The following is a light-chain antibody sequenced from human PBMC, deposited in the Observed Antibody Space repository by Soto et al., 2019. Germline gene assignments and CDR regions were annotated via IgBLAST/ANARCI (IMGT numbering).Light chain of an antibody. CDR3: QQHNNYSPTWT. J-gene: IGKJ1*01. CDR2: DAS. Sequence: DIQMTQSPSTLSASVGDRATITCRASQSISNWLAWYQQKPGKAPKLLIYDASNLESGVPSRFSGSGSGTEFTLTISSLQPDDFATYYCQQHNNYSPTWTFGQGTKVDIK. CDR1: QSISNW. V-gene: IGKV1-5*01.